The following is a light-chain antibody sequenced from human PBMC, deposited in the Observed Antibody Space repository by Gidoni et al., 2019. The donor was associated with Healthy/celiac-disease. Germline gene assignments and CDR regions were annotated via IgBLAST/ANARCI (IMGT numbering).Light chain of an antibody. J-gene: IGLJ2*01. Sequence: QSVLTQPPSVSAAPRQRVTISCSGSSSNIGNNAVNWYQQLPGKAPKLLIYDDDLLPSGVSDRFSGSKSGTSASLAISGLQSEDEADYYCAAWDDSLNGPVFGGGTKLTVL. V-gene: IGLV1-36*01. CDR3: AAWDDSLNGPV. CDR2: DDD. CDR1: SSNIGNNA.